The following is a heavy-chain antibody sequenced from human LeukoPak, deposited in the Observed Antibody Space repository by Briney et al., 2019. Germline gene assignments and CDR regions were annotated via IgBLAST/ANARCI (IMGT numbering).Heavy chain of an antibody. CDR1: GFTFSSYG. D-gene: IGHD1-26*01. CDR2: IWYDGSNK. CDR3: ARGPLGATSLSFDY. J-gene: IGHJ4*02. Sequence: RGSLRLSCAASGFTFSSYGMHWVRQAPGKGLEWVAVIWYDGSNKYYADSVKGRFTISRDNSKNTLYLQMNSLRAEDTAVYYCARGPLGATSLSFDYWGQGTLVTVSS. V-gene: IGHV3-33*01.